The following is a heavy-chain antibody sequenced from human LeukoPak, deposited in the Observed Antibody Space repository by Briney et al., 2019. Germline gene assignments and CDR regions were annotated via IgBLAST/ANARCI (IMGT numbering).Heavy chain of an antibody. Sequence: GESLKISCKGSGYSFTNYWIGWVRQMPGKGLEWMGIVYPGDSDTRYSPSFQGQVTISADKSISTAYLQWSSLKASDTAMYYCARRSYYDSSGYYLHFDYWGQGTLVTVSS. V-gene: IGHV5-51*01. D-gene: IGHD3-22*01. J-gene: IGHJ4*02. CDR1: GYSFTNYW. CDR2: VYPGDSDT. CDR3: ARRSYYDSSGYYLHFDY.